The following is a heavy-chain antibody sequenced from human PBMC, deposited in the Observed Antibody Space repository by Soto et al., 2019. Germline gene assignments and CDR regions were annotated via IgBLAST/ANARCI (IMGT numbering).Heavy chain of an antibody. V-gene: IGHV3-30-3*01. Sequence: GGSLRLSCAASGFTFSSYAMYWVRQAPGKGLEWMAFISHDGNNTYYADSVKGRFSISRDNSKNTLYLQMNSLRTEDTAMFYCARPRYYYDSTPYSGGKPDDYWGLGHLGTVSS. J-gene: IGHJ4*02. CDR3: ARPRYYYDSTPYSGGKPDDY. D-gene: IGHD3-22*01. CDR2: ISHDGNNT. CDR1: GFTFSSYA.